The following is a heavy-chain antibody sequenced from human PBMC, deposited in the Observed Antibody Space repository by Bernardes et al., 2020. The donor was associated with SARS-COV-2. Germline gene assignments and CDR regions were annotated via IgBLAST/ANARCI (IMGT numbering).Heavy chain of an antibody. V-gene: IGHV3-7*04. D-gene: IGHD1-26*01. J-gene: IGHJ6*02. Sequence: GGSLSLSCAASGFTFNRYWMTWVRQAAGKGLEWVANINQGGSEKFYVDSVKGRFTVSRDNAENSLYLQMNSLRAEDTAVYYCARDLGRSYSTDHYYHSGMDVWGQGTTVTVSS. CDR2: INQGGSEK. CDR1: GFTFNRYW. CDR3: ARDLGRSYSTDHYYHSGMDV.